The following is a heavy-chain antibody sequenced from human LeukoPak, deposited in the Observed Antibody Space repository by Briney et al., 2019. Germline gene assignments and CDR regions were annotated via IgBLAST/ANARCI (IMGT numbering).Heavy chain of an antibody. CDR3: ARFGLVVAGYMDV. D-gene: IGHD2-15*01. CDR2: ISAYNGNT. Sequence: ASVKVSCKASGYAFTSSGISWVRQAPGQGLEWMGWISAYNGNTNYAQNLQGRLTMTRDTSTSTAYMELRSLRSDDTAVYYCARFGLVVAGYMDVWGKGTTVTVSS. CDR1: GYAFTSSG. J-gene: IGHJ6*04. V-gene: IGHV1-18*01.